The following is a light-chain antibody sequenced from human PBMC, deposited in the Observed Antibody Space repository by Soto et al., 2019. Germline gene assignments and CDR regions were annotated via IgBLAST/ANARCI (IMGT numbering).Light chain of an antibody. Sequence: QSALTQPPSASGSPGQSVTISCTGTSSDVGGYNYVSWHQQHPGKAPKLIIYEVSKRPSGVPDRFSGSKSGNTASLTVSVLQAEDEADYYCSSYAGSNNLIFGGGTKLTVL. J-gene: IGLJ2*01. CDR1: SSDVGGYNY. CDR3: SSYAGSNNLI. V-gene: IGLV2-8*01. CDR2: EVS.